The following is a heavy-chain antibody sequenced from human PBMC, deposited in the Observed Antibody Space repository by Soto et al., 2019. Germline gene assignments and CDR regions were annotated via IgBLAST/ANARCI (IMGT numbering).Heavy chain of an antibody. CDR1: GYTFSSYG. CDR2: ISVYNGNT. J-gene: IGHJ6*03. V-gene: IGHV1-18*01. D-gene: IGHD6-13*01. CDR3: ARRFGYSSSYNSYYLDV. Sequence: QVQLVQSGGEVKKPGASEKVSCKASGYTFSSYGISWVRQAPGQGLEWMGWISVYNGNTNYAEKFQGRVTMTTDTSTSTAYMELGSLTSDDTAVYYCARRFGYSSSYNSYYLDVWGKGTTVTVSS.